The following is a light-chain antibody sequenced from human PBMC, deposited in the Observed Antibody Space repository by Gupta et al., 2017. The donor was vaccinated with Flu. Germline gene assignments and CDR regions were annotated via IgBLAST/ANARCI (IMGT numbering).Light chain of an antibody. CDR3: DSYTSGGSYV. CDR1: SIDIGGVDV. Sequence: SMTISCTGTSIDIGGVDVVSWYQQPSANAPKLIVYHCSSRTAGVASRFSGSAAGNTASLTICGLQREDDADYYGDSYTSGGSYVFGAGTKFTV. V-gene: IGLV2-14*03. CDR2: HCS. J-gene: IGLJ1*01.